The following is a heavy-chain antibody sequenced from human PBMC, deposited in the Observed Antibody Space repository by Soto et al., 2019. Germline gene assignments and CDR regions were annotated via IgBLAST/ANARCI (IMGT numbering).Heavy chain of an antibody. J-gene: IGHJ4*02. CDR1: GGSITRRSSY. CDR3: ATTRGLAVGGSFDY. D-gene: IGHD3-10*01. V-gene: IGHV4-39*01. Sequence: SETLSLTCIVSGGSITRRSSYWAWIRQPPGKGLEWVGTFYDGNTYHNPSLRSRITIAVDTSKNQFSLKLNSVAAADTAFYYCATTRGLAVGGSFDYWGQGMLVTV. CDR2: FYDGNT.